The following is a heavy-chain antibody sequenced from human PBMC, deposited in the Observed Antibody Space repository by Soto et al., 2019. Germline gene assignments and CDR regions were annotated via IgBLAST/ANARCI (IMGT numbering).Heavy chain of an antibody. J-gene: IGHJ3*02. D-gene: IGHD3-10*01. CDR2: INPNSGGT. V-gene: IGHV1-2*04. CDR1: GYTFTGYY. CDR3: ARGITMVRGVIIMGHDAFDI. Sequence: ASVKVSCKASGYTFTGYYMHWVRQAPGQGLEWMGWINPNSGGTNYAQKFQGWVTMTRDTSISTAYMELSRLRSDDTAVYYCARGITMVRGVIIMGHDAFDIWGQGTMVT.